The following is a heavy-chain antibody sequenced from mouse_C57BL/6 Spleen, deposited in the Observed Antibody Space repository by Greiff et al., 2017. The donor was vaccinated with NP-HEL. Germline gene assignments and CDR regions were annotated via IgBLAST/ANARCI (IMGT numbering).Heavy chain of an antibody. CDR2: IDPEDGET. Sequence: EVQLQQSGAELVKPGASVKLSCTASGFNIKDYYMHWVKQRTEQGLEWIGRIDPEDGETKYAPKFQGKATITADTSSNTAYLQLSSLTSEDTAVYYCAIDYYYGSSYPYYYAMDYWGQGTSVTVSS. J-gene: IGHJ4*01. CDR3: AIDYYYGSSYPYYYAMDY. CDR1: GFNIKDYY. V-gene: IGHV14-2*01. D-gene: IGHD1-1*01.